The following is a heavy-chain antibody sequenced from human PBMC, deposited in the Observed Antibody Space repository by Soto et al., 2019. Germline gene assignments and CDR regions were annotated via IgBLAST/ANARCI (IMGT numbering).Heavy chain of an antibody. CDR2: IIPIFGTA. CDR1: GGTFSSYA. D-gene: IGHD6-13*01. CDR3: ARDRGIAAAGTFWFDP. V-gene: IGHV1-69*13. J-gene: IGHJ5*02. Sequence: SVKVSCKASGGTFSSYAISWVRQAPGQGLEWMGGIIPIFGTANYAQKFQGRVTITADESTSTAYMELSSLRSEDTAVYYCARDRGIAAAGTFWFDPWGQGTLVTVSS.